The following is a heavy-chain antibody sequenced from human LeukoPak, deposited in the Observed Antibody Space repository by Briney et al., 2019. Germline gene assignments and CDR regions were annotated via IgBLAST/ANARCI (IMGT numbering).Heavy chain of an antibody. CDR2: ISYDGSNK. Sequence: GRSLRLSCAASGFTFSSYAMPWVCQAPGKGLEWVAVISYDGSNKYYADSVKGRFTISRDNSKNTLYLQMNSLRAEDTAVYYCARELTDFTHYYGMDVWGQGTTVTVSS. J-gene: IGHJ6*02. CDR1: GFTFSSYA. V-gene: IGHV3-30-3*01. CDR3: ARELTDFTHYYGMDV. D-gene: IGHD3-3*01.